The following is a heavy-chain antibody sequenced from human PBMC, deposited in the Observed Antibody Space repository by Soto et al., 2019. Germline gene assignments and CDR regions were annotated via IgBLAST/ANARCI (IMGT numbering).Heavy chain of an antibody. V-gene: IGHV3-53*02. J-gene: IGHJ4*02. CDR2: IYSGGST. Sequence: EVQLVETGGGLIQPGGSLRLSCAASGFTVSSNYMNWVRQPPGKGLEWVSVIYSGGSTYYTDSVKGRFTISRDNSKNTLYLQMNSLRAEDTAVYYCARDGIRGVMWDWGQGTLVTVSS. CDR3: ARDGIRGVMWD. D-gene: IGHD3-10*01. CDR1: GFTVSSNY.